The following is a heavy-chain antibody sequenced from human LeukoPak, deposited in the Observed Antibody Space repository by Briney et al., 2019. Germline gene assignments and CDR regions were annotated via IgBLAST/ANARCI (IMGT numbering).Heavy chain of an antibody. CDR2: ISAYNGNT. CDR3: ARDTSSSLDVGPSDY. V-gene: IGHV1-18*01. CDR1: GYTFTSYG. Sequence: ASVKVFCKASGYTFTSYGISWVRQAPGQGLEWMGRISAYNGNTNYAQKLQGRVTMTTDTSTSTAYMELRSLRSDDTAVYYCARDTSSSLDVGPSDYWGQGTLVTVSS. J-gene: IGHJ4*02. D-gene: IGHD6-13*01.